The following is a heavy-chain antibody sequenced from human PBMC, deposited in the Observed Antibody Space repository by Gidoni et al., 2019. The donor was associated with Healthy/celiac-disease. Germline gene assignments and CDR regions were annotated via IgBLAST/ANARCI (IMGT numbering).Heavy chain of an antibody. D-gene: IGHD2-15*01. V-gene: IGHV3-66*02. CDR3: ARDNIVVVVADKTTNWYFDL. J-gene: IGHJ2*01. CDR2: IYSGGST. Sequence: EVQLVESGGGLVQPGGSLRLSCAASGFTVSSNYMSWVGQAHGKGLEWVSVIYSGGSTYYADSVKGRFTISRDNSKNTLYLQMNSLRAEDTAVYYCARDNIVVVVADKTTNWYFDLWGRGTLVTVSS. CDR1: GFTVSSNY.